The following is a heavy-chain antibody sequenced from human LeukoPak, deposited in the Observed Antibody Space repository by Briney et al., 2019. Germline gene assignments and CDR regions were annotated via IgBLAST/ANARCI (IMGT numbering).Heavy chain of an antibody. CDR3: AKGSAAGRPYYFDY. CDR2: ISGSGGNT. CDR1: GFTFSSYA. V-gene: IGHV3-23*01. J-gene: IGHJ4*02. D-gene: IGHD6-25*01. Sequence: GGSLRLSCAASGFTFSSYAMSWVRQAPGKGLEWVSVISGSGGNTYYADSVKGRFTISRDNSKNTLYLQLDSLRAEDTAVYYCAKGSAAGRPYYFDYWGQGTLVTVSS.